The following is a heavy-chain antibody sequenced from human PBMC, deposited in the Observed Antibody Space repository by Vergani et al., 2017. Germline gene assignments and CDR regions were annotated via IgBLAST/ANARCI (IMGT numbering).Heavy chain of an antibody. Sequence: QVQLVESGGGVVQPGRSLRLSCAASGFTFSSYAMHWGRQAPGKGLEWVAVISYDGSNKYYADSVKGRFTISRDNSKNTLYLQMNSLRAEDTAVYYCARDPERAAAGTVLFDYWGQGTLVTVSS. CDR2: ISYDGSNK. V-gene: IGHV3-30-3*01. CDR3: ARDPERAAAGTVLFDY. J-gene: IGHJ4*02. CDR1: GFTFSSYA. D-gene: IGHD6-13*01.